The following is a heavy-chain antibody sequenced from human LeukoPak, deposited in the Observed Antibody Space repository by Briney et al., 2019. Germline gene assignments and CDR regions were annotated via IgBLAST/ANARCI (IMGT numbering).Heavy chain of an antibody. J-gene: IGHJ4*02. D-gene: IGHD3-22*01. CDR2: INHSGST. Sequence: PSETLSLTCAVYGGSFSGYYWSWIRQPPGKGLEWIGEINHSGSTNYNPSLKSRVTISVDTSKNQFSLKLSSVTAADTAVYYCATYSHSSGYMYWGQGTLVTVSS. V-gene: IGHV4-34*01. CDR1: GGSFSGYY. CDR3: ATYSHSSGYMY.